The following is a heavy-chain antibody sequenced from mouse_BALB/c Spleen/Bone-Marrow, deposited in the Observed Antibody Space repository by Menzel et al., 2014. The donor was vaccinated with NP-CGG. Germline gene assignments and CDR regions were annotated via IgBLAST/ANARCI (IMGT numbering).Heavy chain of an antibody. CDR2: IYPGSGNT. CDR1: GYTFXDYY. J-gene: IGHJ3*01. V-gene: IGHV1-84*02. D-gene: IGHD2-3*01. CDR3: ARSGGYYVRFAY. Sequence: VVESGPELVKPGASVKVSCKASGYTFXDYYINWVKQKPGQGLEWIGWIYPGSGNTKYNEKFKGKATLTVDTSSSTAYMQLSSLTSEDTAVYFCARSGGYYVRFAYWGQGTLVTVSS.